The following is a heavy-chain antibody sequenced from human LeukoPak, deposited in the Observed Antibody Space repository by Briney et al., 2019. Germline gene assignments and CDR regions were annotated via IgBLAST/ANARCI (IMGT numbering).Heavy chain of an antibody. Sequence: GGSLRLSCAASGFTFSSYSMNWVRQAPGKGVEWVSYISSSSSTIYYADSVKGRFTISRDNAKNSLYLQMNTLKTEDTAVYYCIRDYSTYNYYGMDVWGQGTTVTVSS. CDR2: ISSSSSTI. D-gene: IGHD6-13*01. J-gene: IGHJ6*02. CDR1: GFTFSSYS. V-gene: IGHV3-48*01. CDR3: IRDYSTYNYYGMDV.